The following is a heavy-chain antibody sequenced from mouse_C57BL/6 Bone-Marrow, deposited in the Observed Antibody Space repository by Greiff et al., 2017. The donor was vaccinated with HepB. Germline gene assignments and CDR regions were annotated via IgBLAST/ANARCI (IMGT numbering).Heavy chain of an antibody. D-gene: IGHD1-1*01. Sequence: VQLQQPGAELVRPGSSVKLSCKASGYTFTSYWMHWVKQRPIQGLEWIGNIDPSDSETHYNQKFKDKATLTVDKSSSTAYMQLSSLTSEDSAVYYCARSHSSYDFDYWGQGTTLTVSS. CDR1: GYTFTSYW. J-gene: IGHJ2*01. V-gene: IGHV1-52*01. CDR3: ARSHSSYDFDY. CDR2: IDPSDSET.